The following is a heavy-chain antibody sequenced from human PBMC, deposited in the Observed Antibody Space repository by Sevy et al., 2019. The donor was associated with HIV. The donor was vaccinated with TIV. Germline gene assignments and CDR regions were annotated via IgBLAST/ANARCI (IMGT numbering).Heavy chain of an antibody. J-gene: IGHJ6*02. Sequence: ASVKVSCKASGYTFTSYYMHCVRQAPGQGLEWMGIINPSGGSTSYAQKFQGRVTMTRDTSTSTVYMELSSLRSEDTAVYYCARAEYSAPQPNSSVGEYYYYYGMDVWGQGTTVTVSS. CDR1: GYTFTSYY. V-gene: IGHV1-46*01. D-gene: IGHD6-6*01. CDR3: ARAEYSAPQPNSSVGEYYYYYGMDV. CDR2: INPSGGST.